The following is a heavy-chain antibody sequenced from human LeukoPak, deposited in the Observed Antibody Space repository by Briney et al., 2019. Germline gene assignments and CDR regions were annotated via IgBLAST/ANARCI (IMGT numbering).Heavy chain of an antibody. V-gene: IGHV1-69*05. CDR1: GGTFSSYA. D-gene: IGHD6-13*01. Sequence: GASVKVSCKASGGTFSSYAISWVRQAPGQGLEWMGGIIPIFGTANYAQKFQGRVTITTDESTSTAYMELSSLRSEDTAVYYCATRIAAAGTRNYYYYYMDVWGKGTTVTVSS. CDR3: ATRIAAAGTRNYYYYYMDV. J-gene: IGHJ6*03. CDR2: IIPIFGTA.